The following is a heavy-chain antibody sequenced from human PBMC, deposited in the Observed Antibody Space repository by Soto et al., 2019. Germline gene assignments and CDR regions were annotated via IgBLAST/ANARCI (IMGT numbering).Heavy chain of an antibody. Sequence: SETLSLTCTVSGGSISSYYWSWIRQPPGKGLEWIGYIYYSGSTNYNPSLKSRVTISVDTSKNQFSLKLSSVTAADTAVYYCARESAEVTIFGVVPNWFDPWGQGTLVTVSS. CDR1: GGSISSYY. D-gene: IGHD3-3*01. CDR3: ARESAEVTIFGVVPNWFDP. V-gene: IGHV4-59*01. CDR2: IYYSGST. J-gene: IGHJ5*02.